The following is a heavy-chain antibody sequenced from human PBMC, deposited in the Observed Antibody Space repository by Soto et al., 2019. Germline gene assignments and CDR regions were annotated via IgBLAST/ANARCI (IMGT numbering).Heavy chain of an antibody. CDR3: ARASGSDGMDV. CDR2: IYPGDSDT. CDR1: GYSFTNYW. Sequence: PGESLKISCXGSGYSFTNYWIVWVRQMPGKGLEWMGSIYPGDSDTRYRPSFQGQVTISADESITTAYLQWTSLKASDTAMYYGARASGSDGMDVWGQGTTVTVSS. V-gene: IGHV5-51*01. J-gene: IGHJ6*02.